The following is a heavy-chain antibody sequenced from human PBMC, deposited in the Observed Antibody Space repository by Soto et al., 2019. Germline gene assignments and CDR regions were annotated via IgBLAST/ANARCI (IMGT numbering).Heavy chain of an antibody. CDR3: ARGGSSWTYYYYYYGMDV. V-gene: IGHV1-8*01. D-gene: IGHD6-13*01. J-gene: IGHJ6*02. Sequence: VKVSCKASGYTFTSYDINWVRQATGQGLEWMGWMNPNSGNTGYAQKFQGRVTMTRNTSISTAYMELSSLRSEDTAVYYCARGGSSWTYYYYYYGMDVWGQGTTVTVSS. CDR1: GYTFTSYD. CDR2: MNPNSGNT.